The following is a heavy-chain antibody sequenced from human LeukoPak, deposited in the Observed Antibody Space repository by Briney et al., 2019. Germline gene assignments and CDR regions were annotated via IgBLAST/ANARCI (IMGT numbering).Heavy chain of an antibody. J-gene: IGHJ6*02. D-gene: IGHD2-8*01. CDR1: GFTFSSYD. CDR2: IGTAGDT. V-gene: IGHV3-13*04. CDR3: ARGNGPSYYGLDV. Sequence: GGSLRLSCAASGFTFSSYDMHWVRQATGKGLEWVSGIGTAGDTYYSGSVKGRFTIYRENDKNSLYLQMNSLRAGDTAVYYCARGNGPSYYGLDVWGQGTTVTVSS.